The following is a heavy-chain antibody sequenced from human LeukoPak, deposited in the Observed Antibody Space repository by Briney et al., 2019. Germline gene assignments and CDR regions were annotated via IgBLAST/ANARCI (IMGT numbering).Heavy chain of an antibody. Sequence: ASVKVSCKVSGGIFSSYATSWVRQAPGQGLEWMGRIIPILGIANYAQKFQGRVTITADKSTSTAYMELSSLRSEDTAVYYCARAYYDSSGNFLGAFDIWGQGTMVTVSS. CDR1: GGIFSSYA. CDR2: IIPILGIA. J-gene: IGHJ3*02. D-gene: IGHD3-22*01. V-gene: IGHV1-69*04. CDR3: ARAYYDSSGNFLGAFDI.